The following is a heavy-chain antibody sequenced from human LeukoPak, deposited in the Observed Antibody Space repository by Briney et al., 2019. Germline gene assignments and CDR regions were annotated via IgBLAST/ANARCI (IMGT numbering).Heavy chain of an antibody. D-gene: IGHD3-22*01. V-gene: IGHV4-59*08. Sequence: SETLSLTCAVSGGSISSYYWSWIRQPPGKGLEWIGYIYYSGSTNYNPSLKSRVTISVDTSKNQFSLKLSSVTAADTAVYYCARLVESAYYDSTTTWGQGTTVTVSS. CDR2: IYYSGST. CDR1: GGSISSYY. J-gene: IGHJ3*01. CDR3: ARLVESAYYDSTTT.